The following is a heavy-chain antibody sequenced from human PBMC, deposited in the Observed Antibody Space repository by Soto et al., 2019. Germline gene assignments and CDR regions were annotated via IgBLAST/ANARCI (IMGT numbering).Heavy chain of an antibody. CDR1: GGSISSGDYY. V-gene: IGHV4-30-4*01. Sequence: QVQLQESGPGLVKPSQTLSLTCTVSGGSISSGDYYWSWIRQPPGKGLEWIGYIYYSGSTYYNPSLKSRVTISVDRSKNQFSLKLSSVTAADTAVYYCARVNSNPMYYYGMDVWGQGTTVTVSS. CDR2: IYYSGST. J-gene: IGHJ6*02. CDR3: ARVNSNPMYYYGMDV. D-gene: IGHD4-4*01.